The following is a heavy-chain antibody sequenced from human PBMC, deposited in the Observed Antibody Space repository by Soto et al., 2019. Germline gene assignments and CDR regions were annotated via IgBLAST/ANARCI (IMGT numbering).Heavy chain of an antibody. CDR1: GFSFTSNY. Sequence: GGSLRLSCAATGFSFTSNYMSWVRQAPGGGLEWVSLIWPGGTTYYADSVRGRFTVSRDNSNNTVFLQMSSLRADDTSVYYCAKVGDGSYYYHSPLDSWGQGTLVTVSS. J-gene: IGHJ5*01. D-gene: IGHD3-10*01. CDR3: AKVGDGSYYYHSPLDS. V-gene: IGHV3-53*01. CDR2: IWPGGTT.